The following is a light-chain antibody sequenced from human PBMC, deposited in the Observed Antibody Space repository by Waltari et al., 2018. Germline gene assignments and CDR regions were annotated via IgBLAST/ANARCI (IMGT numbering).Light chain of an antibody. Sequence: SYELTQPPSVSVSPGQTASITCSGDKLGATYACWYQQKPGQSPVLVIYQDSKRPSGIPKRFSGSNSGNTATLTISGTQAMDEADYYCQAWDSSTASFGTGTKVTVL. CDR2: QDS. J-gene: IGLJ1*01. CDR3: QAWDSSTAS. CDR1: KLGATY. V-gene: IGLV3-1*01.